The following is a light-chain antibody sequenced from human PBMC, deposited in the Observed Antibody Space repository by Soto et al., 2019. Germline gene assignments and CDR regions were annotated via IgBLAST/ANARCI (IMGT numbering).Light chain of an antibody. V-gene: IGLV2-23*01. CDR3: CSYAGSSTWV. CDR2: EGS. J-gene: IGLJ3*02. CDR1: SSDVGSYNL. Sequence: QSALTQPASVSGSPGQSITLSCTGTSSDVGSYNLVSWYQHHPGKAPKLIIYEGSKRPSGVSNRFSGSKSGNTASLTISGLQAEDEADYYCCSYAGSSTWVFGGGTKLTVL.